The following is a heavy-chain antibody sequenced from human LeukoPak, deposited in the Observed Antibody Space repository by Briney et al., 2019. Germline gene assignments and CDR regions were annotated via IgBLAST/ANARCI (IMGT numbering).Heavy chain of an antibody. CDR3: ARQRAASGIRNVDY. Sequence: SETLSLTCIVSGGSISSSSYYWGWIRQPPGKGLEWIGSMYYSGSTYYNPSLKSRVTISVDTSKNQFSLKLSSVTAADTAVYYCARQRAASGIRNVDYWGQGTLVTVSS. V-gene: IGHV4-39*01. CDR2: MYYSGST. J-gene: IGHJ4*02. D-gene: IGHD6-13*01. CDR1: GGSISSSSYY.